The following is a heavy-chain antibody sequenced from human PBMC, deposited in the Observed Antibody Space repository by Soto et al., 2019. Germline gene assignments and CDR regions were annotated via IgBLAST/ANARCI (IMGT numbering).Heavy chain of an antibody. D-gene: IGHD1-26*01. CDR3: NRKYRIGGANWFDP. Sequence: GGSLRLSCAASGFTFSGSAMHWVRQASGKGLEWVGRIRSKANSYATAYAASGKGRFTISTHDSKNTADLQMNSLKTEDTAVYYCNRKYRIGGANWFDPWGQGTLVTVSS. CDR2: IRSKANSYAT. V-gene: IGHV3-73*01. CDR1: GFTFSGSA. J-gene: IGHJ5*02.